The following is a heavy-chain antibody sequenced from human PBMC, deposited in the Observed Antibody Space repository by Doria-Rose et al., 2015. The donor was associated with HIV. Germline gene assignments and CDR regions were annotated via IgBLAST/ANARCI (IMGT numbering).Heavy chain of an antibody. J-gene: IGHJ4*02. CDR2: IFSDDER. Sequence: QVTLKESGPVLVTPTETLTLTCTASGVSLSSPGMGVSWIRQPPGKALEWLANIFSDDERSYKTSLNSKLTISRGTSKSQVVLTMTDMDPVDTATYYCARIKSSRWYHKYYFDFWGQGTLVIVSA. CDR3: ARIKSSRWYHKYYFDF. CDR1: GVSLSSPGMG. V-gene: IGHV2-26*01. D-gene: IGHD6-13*01.